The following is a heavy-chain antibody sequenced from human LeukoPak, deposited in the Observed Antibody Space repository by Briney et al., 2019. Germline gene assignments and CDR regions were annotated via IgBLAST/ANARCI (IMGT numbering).Heavy chain of an antibody. V-gene: IGHV4-59*08. J-gene: IGHJ4*02. CDR3: ALEAVAGRAFDY. CDR2: IYYSGST. CDR1: GGSISSYY. D-gene: IGHD6-19*01. Sequence: SETLSLTCTVSGGSISSYYWSWIRQPPGKGLEWIGYIYYSGSTDYNPSLKSRVTISVDTSKNQFSLKLSSVTAADTAVYYCALEAVAGRAFDYWGQGTLVTVSS.